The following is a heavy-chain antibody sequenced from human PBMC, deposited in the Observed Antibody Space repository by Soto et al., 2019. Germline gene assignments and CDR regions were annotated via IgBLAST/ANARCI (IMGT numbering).Heavy chain of an antibody. CDR1: GFTFSSYG. CDR3: AKHDRRDYYDISGYYYLFDY. V-gene: IGHV3-30*18. D-gene: IGHD3-22*01. J-gene: IGHJ4*02. CDR2: ISSDGSNK. Sequence: QVQLVESGGGVVQPGRSLRLSCAASGFTFSSYGMHWVRQAPGKGLEWVAVISSDGSNKYYADSVKGRFTISRENSKNTLYLQMNSLRAEDTAVYYCAKHDRRDYYDISGYYYLFDYWGQVTLVTVSS.